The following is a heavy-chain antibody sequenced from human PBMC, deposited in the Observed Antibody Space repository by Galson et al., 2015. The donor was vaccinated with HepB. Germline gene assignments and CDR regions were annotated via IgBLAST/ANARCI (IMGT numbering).Heavy chain of an antibody. CDR1: RYTFTNYG. D-gene: IGHD6-19*01. CDR2: ISTYNGNI. Sequence: SVKVSCKASRYTFTNYGIRWVRQAPGHGLEWLGWISTYNGNINYAQNFQGRVTMTTDTSTSSAYLELRTLRSDDTAVYYCARARYSSSPPDHWGQGTLVTVSA. CDR3: ARARYSSSPPDH. V-gene: IGHV1-18*01. J-gene: IGHJ5*02.